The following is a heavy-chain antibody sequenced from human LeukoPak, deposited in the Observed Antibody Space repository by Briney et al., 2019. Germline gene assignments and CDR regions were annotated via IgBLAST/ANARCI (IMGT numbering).Heavy chain of an antibody. V-gene: IGHV3-7*03. Sequence: GGSLRLSCAASGFTFSSYWMSWVRQAPGKGLEWVANIKQDGSEKYYVDSVKGRFTISRDNAKNSLYLQMNSLRAEDTAVYYCARDDSIAAPGGLPFDYWGQGTLVTVSS. D-gene: IGHD6-6*01. CDR3: ARDDSIAAPGGLPFDY. CDR1: GFTFSSYW. CDR2: IKQDGSEK. J-gene: IGHJ4*02.